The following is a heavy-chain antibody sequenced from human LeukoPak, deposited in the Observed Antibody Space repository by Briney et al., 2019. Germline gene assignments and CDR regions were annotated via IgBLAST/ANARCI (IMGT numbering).Heavy chain of an antibody. V-gene: IGHV3-23*01. J-gene: IGHJ4*02. D-gene: IGHD3-10*01. CDR3: AKDYYGSGSYYGFVGY. CDR2: ISGRGGST. CDR1: GFTFSSYA. Sequence: PGGSLRLSCAASGFTFSSYAMSWVRQAPGKGLEWVSAISGRGGSTFYADSVKGRFTISRDNSKNTPYLQMDSLRAEDTAVYYCAKDYYGSGSYYGFVGYWGQGTLVTVSS.